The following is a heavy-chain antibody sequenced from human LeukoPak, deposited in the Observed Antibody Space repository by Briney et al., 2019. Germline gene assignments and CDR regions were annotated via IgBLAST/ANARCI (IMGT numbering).Heavy chain of an antibody. Sequence: GGSLRLSCAASGFTSSSYSMNWVRQAPGKGLEWVSYISSSSSTIYYADSVKGRFTISRDNAKNSLYLQMNSLRADDTAVYYCARGDTIFGVALSFDYWGQGTLVTVSS. CDR2: ISSSSSTI. D-gene: IGHD3-3*01. V-gene: IGHV3-48*04. J-gene: IGHJ4*02. CDR3: ARGDTIFGVALSFDY. CDR1: GFTSSSYS.